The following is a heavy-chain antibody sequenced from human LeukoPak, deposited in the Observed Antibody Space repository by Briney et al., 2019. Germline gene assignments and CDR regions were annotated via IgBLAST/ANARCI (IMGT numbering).Heavy chain of an antibody. CDR1: GYTFTSYG. J-gene: IGHJ4*02. CDR3: ARERIVGASTHFDY. Sequence: ASVKVSCKASGYTFTSYGISWVRQAPGQGLEWMGWISAYNGNTNYAQKLQGRVTMTTDTSTSTAYMELRSLRSDDTAAYYCARERIVGASTHFDYWGQGTLVTVSS. V-gene: IGHV1-18*01. D-gene: IGHD1-26*01. CDR2: ISAYNGNT.